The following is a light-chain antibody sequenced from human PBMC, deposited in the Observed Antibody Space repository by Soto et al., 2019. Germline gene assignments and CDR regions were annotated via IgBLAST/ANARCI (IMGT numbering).Light chain of an antibody. CDR3: AAWDDRLSDLL. CDR2: GNY. J-gene: IGLJ2*01. CDR1: NSNIGSNP. V-gene: IGLV1-44*01. Sequence: QSVLTQPPSASGTPGQRVTISCSGSNSNIGSNPVHWYQQFPGTAPKVLIYGNYQRPSGVPDRFSGSKSGTSASLAISGLQSEDEADYYCAAWDDRLSDLLFGGGTQLTVL.